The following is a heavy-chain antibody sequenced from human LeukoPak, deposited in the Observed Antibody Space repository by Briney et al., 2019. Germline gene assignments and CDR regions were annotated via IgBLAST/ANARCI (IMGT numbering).Heavy chain of an antibody. J-gene: IGHJ3*02. V-gene: IGHV3-21*01. CDR2: ISSRSSYV. CDR3: TRDRDDDSSGSIDDAFDI. D-gene: IGHD3-22*01. Sequence: GGSLRLPCAASGFTFSSYSMNWVRQAPGKGLEWVSSISSRSSYVYNADSVKGRFTISRDNAKNSLYLQMNSLRAEDTAVYYCTRDRDDDSSGSIDDAFDIWGQGTMVTVSS. CDR1: GFTFSSYS.